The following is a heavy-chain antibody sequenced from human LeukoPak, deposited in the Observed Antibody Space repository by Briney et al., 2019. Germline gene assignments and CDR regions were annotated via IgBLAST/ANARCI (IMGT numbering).Heavy chain of an antibody. CDR1: GFTFSSYG. V-gene: IGHV3-33*06. D-gene: IGHD3-3*01. CDR2: ILYDGSNK. Sequence: GMSLRLSCAASGFTFSSYGMHGFRQAPGKELEGGAVILYDGSNKYYADSVKGRFTISRDNSKNRLYLQMNSLRDEDTAVYYCAKDRKGLRFLEWLLLAYWGQGTLVTVSS. CDR3: AKDRKGLRFLEWLLLAY. J-gene: IGHJ4*02.